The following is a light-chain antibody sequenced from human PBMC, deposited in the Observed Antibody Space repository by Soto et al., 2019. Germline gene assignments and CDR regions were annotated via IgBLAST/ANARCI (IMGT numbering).Light chain of an antibody. J-gene: IGLJ1*01. CDR3: ISYTDRQSYL. V-gene: IGLV2-14*03. Sequence: QSVLTQPASVSGSPGQSITISCSGTSSDIGSYDHVAWYQQFPGKSPKLIIYAVSDRPSGVSDRFSGSKSGISASLTISGLHTEDAADYYCISYTDRQSYLFGTGTKGTVL. CDR2: AVS. CDR1: SSDIGSYDH.